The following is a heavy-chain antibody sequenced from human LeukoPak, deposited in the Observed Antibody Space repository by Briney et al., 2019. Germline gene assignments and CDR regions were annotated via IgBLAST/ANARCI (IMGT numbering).Heavy chain of an antibody. Sequence: PSETLSLTCAVYGGSFSGYYWSWIRQPPGKGLEWIGEINHSGSTNYNPSLKSRVTISVDTSKNQFSLKLSSVTAADTAVYYCASLPDGYSSGWRPAPCPWFDPWGQGTLVTVSS. CDR2: INHSGST. V-gene: IGHV4-34*01. D-gene: IGHD6-19*01. CDR1: GGSFSGYY. CDR3: ASLPDGYSSGWRPAPCPWFDP. J-gene: IGHJ5*02.